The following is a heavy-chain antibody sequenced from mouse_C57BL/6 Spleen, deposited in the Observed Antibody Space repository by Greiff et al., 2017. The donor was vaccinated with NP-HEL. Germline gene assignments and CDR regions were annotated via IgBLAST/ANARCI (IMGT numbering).Heavy chain of an antibody. V-gene: IGHV1-81*01. Sequence: QVQLQQSGAELARPGASVTLSCKASGYTFTSYGISWVKQRTGQGLEWIGEIYPRSGNTYYNEKFKGKATLTADKSSSTAYMELRSLTSEDSAVYFCASVVANPYFDYWGQGTTLTVSS. CDR2: IYPRSGNT. CDR3: ASVVANPYFDY. J-gene: IGHJ2*01. CDR1: GYTFTSYG. D-gene: IGHD1-1*01.